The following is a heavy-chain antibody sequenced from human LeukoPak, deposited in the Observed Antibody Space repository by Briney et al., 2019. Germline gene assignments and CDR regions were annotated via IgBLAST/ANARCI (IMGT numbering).Heavy chain of an antibody. D-gene: IGHD4-17*01. CDR1: GFTFSSYS. CDR3: ARDLDYGDTLACQH. J-gene: IGHJ1*01. CDR2: ISSSSSYI. V-gene: IGHV3-21*01. Sequence: KPGGSLRLSCAASGFTFSSYSMNWVRQAPGKGLEWVSSISSSSSYIYYADSVKGRFTISRDNAKNSLYLQMNSLRAEDTAVYYCARDLDYGDTLACQHWGQGTLVTVSS.